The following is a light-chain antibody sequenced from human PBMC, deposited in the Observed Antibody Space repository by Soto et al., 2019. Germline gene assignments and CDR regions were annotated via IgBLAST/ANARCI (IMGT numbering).Light chain of an antibody. V-gene: IGKV4-1*01. CDR1: QSVLYSSNNKNY. CDR2: WAS. Sequence: DIVMTQSPDSLAVSLGERATINCKSSQSVLYSSNNKNYLAWYQQKPGQPPKLLIYWASTRESGVPDRFSGSGSGTDFTLTINSLQAEDVAGYYCQQYYSTPPYTFGQGTKLEIK. CDR3: QQYYSTPPYT. J-gene: IGKJ2*01.